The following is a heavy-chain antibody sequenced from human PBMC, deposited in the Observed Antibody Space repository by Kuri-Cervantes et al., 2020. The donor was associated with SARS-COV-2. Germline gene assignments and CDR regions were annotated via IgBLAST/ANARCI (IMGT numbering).Heavy chain of an antibody. V-gene: IGHV1-24*01. J-gene: IGHJ4*02. Sequence: GESLKISCKVSGYTLTELSMHWVRQAPGKGLEWMGGFDPEDGETIYAQKFQGRVTMTEDTSTDTAYMELSSLRSEDTAVYYCATSPALFGPTRSFDYWGQGTLVTVSS. CDR2: FDPEDGET. CDR3: ATSPALFGPTRSFDY. D-gene: IGHD3/OR15-3a*01. CDR1: GYTLTELS.